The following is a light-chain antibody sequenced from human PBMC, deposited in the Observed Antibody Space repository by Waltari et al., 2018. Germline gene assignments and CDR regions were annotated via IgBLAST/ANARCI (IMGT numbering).Light chain of an antibody. Sequence: QAVVTQEPSVPVSPGEIVTLTCGSSTRAVTGGHYPYWFQQKPGQAPRTLIYDTNKRHSWTPARFSGSLLGGKAALTLSGAQPEDEADYYCLLSYSDTPVVFGGGTKLTVL. CDR1: TRAVTGGHY. V-gene: IGLV7-46*01. CDR3: LLSYSDTPVV. CDR2: DTN. J-gene: IGLJ2*01.